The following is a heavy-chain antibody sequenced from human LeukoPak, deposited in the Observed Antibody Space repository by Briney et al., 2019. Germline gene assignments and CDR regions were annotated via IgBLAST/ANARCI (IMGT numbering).Heavy chain of an antibody. J-gene: IGHJ4*02. CDR3: AIARYSGSYKGSNFDY. V-gene: IGHV3-11*04. D-gene: IGHD1-26*01. Sequence: GGSLRLSCAASGFTFSDYYMSWIRQAPGKGLEWVSYISSSGSTIYYADSVKGRFTISRDNAKNSLYLQMNSLRAEDTAVYYCAIARYSGSYKGSNFDYWGQGTLVTVSS. CDR2: ISSSGSTI. CDR1: GFTFSDYY.